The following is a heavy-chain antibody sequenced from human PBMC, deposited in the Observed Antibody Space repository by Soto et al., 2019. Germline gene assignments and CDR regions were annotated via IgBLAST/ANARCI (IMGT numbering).Heavy chain of an antibody. D-gene: IGHD3-3*01. CDR2: IYTSGST. CDR3: ARGSRITIFGVVNPYGMDV. CDR1: GGSISSYY. V-gene: IGHV4-4*07. J-gene: IGHJ6*02. Sequence: ASETLSLTCTVSGGSISSYYWSWIRQPAGKGLEWIGRIYTSGSTNYNPSLKSRVTMSVDTSKNQFSLKLSSVTAADTAVYYCARGSRITIFGVVNPYGMDVWGQGTTVTVSS.